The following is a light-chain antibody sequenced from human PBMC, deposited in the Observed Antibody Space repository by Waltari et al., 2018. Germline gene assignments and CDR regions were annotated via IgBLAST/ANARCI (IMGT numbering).Light chain of an antibody. Sequence: QSVLTQPPSVSGAPGQRVTISFSGCNYVPHFDVNVYQQLPGKAPKLLIFGNSNRPLGVPDRFSGSKSGTSASLAITGLQSEDEAVYYCQSSDSSLSGYVIFGGGTKVTVL. CDR3: QSSDSSLSGYVI. J-gene: IGLJ2*01. V-gene: IGLV1-40*01. CDR1: NYVPHFD. CDR2: GNS.